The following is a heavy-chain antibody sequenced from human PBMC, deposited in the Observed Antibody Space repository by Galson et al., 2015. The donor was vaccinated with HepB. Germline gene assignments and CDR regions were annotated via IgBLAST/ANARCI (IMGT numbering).Heavy chain of an antibody. D-gene: IGHD3-10*01. V-gene: IGHV3-33*01. J-gene: IGHJ3*02. Sequence: SLRLSCAASGITFSNYGMHWVRQAPGRGLEWVALIWYDGSKKYDADSVKGRFIISRDNSQNTAYLQMNSLRAEDTAVYYCARYEGNLKAFDIWGQGTMVTVSS. CDR1: GITFSNYG. CDR3: ARYEGNLKAFDI. CDR2: IWYDGSKK.